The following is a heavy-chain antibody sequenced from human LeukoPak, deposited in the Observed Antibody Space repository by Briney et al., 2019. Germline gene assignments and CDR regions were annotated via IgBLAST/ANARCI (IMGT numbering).Heavy chain of an antibody. V-gene: IGHV3-48*02. J-gene: IGHJ3*02. D-gene: IGHD4-23*01. CDR1: GFTFSSYS. CDR2: IGSSGSTV. Sequence: GGSLRLSCAASGFTFSSYSMNWVRQAPGKGLEWVSYIGSSGSTVYYAGSVKGRFTISRDNAKNSLYMQMESLRDEDTAIYYCARDSLEYSNSPDALDIWGQGTMVTVSS. CDR3: ARDSLEYSNSPDALDI.